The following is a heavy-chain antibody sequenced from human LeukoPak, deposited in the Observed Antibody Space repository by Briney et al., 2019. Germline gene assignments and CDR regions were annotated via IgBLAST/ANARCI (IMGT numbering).Heavy chain of an antibody. CDR2: INHSGST. J-gene: IGHJ5*02. CDR1: GGSFSGYY. Sequence: PSQTLSLTCAVYGGSFSGYYCSWIRHPPGKGLDWIGEINHSGSTNYNPSLKSRVTISVDTSKNQFSLKLSSVTAADTAVYYCARALGYCSSTSCQNWFDPWGQGTLVTVSS. V-gene: IGHV4-34*01. CDR3: ARALGYCSSTSCQNWFDP. D-gene: IGHD2-2*01.